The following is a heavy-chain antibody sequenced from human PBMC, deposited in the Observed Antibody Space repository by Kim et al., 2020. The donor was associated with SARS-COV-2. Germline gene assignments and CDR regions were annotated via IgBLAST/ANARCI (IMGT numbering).Heavy chain of an antibody. D-gene: IGHD1-26*01. V-gene: IGHV4-4*07. CDR3: ARRKEYNNGRGFDY. J-gene: IGHJ4*02. Sequence: NPPLKSRVTMSVDTSKTQFSLKLDSVTAADTAVYYCARRKEYNNGRGFDYWGQGTLVTVSS.